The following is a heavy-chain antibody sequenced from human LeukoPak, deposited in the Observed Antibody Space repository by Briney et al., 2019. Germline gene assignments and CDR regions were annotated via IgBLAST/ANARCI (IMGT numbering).Heavy chain of an antibody. CDR1: GFTFSTYG. CDR3: AKDPCSSTSCYAYNFYYYGMDV. CDR2: ISYDGSNK. D-gene: IGHD2-2*01. J-gene: IGHJ6*02. Sequence: GGSLRLSCAASGFTFSTYGMHWVRQAPGKGLEWVAVISYDGSNKCYADSVKGRFTISRDNSKNTLYLQMNSLRAEDTALYYCAKDPCSSTSCYAYNFYYYGMDVWGQGTTVTVSS. V-gene: IGHV3-30*18.